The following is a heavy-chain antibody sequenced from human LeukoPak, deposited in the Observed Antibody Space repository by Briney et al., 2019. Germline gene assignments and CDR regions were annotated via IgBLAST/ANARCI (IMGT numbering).Heavy chain of an antibody. Sequence: SETLSLTCTVSGASISGYLWTWIRQPPGKGLEWIGYVYDNGDTNYTGRVSISVDVSKNQFSLKLTSVLAADTADYFCARLSDYDVDTSHYMDVWGKGTTVTVSS. J-gene: IGHJ6*03. D-gene: IGHD3-22*01. V-gene: IGHV4-59*01. CDR3: ARLSDYDVDTSHYMDV. CDR2: VYDNGDT. CDR1: GASISGYL.